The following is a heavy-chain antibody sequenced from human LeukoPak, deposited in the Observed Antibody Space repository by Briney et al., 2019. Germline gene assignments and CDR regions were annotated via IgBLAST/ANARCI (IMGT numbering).Heavy chain of an antibody. V-gene: IGHV4-39*01. D-gene: IGHD1-26*01. CDR1: GGSISSYSYY. Sequence: SETLSLTCTVSGGSISSYSYYWGWIRQPPGKGLEWVGTIYYIGSTYYNPPLKSRVTISVDTSKNQFSLKLNSVTAADTAVYYCARRRYSGSYPVWTFDYWGQGTLVTVSS. J-gene: IGHJ4*02. CDR2: IYYIGST. CDR3: ARRRYSGSYPVWTFDY.